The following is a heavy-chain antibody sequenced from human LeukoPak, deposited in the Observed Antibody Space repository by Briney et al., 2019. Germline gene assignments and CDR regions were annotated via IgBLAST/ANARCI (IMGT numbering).Heavy chain of an antibody. CDR3: ARGPYGSGSNWVDY. D-gene: IGHD3-10*01. V-gene: IGHV4-30-2*01. CDR1: GGSISSGGYS. J-gene: IGHJ4*02. Sequence: PSETLSLTCAVSGGSISSGGYSWSWIRQPPGKGLEWIGYIYHSGSTYYNPSLKSRVTISVDRSKNQFSLKLSSVTAADTAVYYCARGPYGSGSNWVDYWGQGTPVTVSS. CDR2: IYHSGST.